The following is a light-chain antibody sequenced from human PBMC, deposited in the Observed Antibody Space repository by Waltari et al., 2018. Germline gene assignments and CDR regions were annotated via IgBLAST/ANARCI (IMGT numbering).Light chain of an antibody. CDR3: QTWDTDIPVV. CDR2: VNSDGSH. Sequence: QLVVTQSPSASASLGASVKLTCTLSRRHSSYAIAWHQQQPEKGPRYLMKVNSDGSHTKGDGISDRFSVASSGAERYLTISSLQSEDEADYYCQTWDTDIPVVFGGGTKLTVL. CDR1: RRHSSYA. J-gene: IGLJ2*01. V-gene: IGLV4-69*01.